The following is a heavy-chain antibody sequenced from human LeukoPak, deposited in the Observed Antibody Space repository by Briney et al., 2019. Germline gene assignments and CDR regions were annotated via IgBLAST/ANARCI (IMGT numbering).Heavy chain of an antibody. CDR3: AKQPNYGSGSYQLDY. CDR2: ISGSGGST. D-gene: IGHD3-10*01. Sequence: PGGSLRLSCAASGFTFSSYAMSWVRQAPGKGLEWVSAISGSGGSTYYADSVKGRFTISRDNSKNTLYLQMNSLRAEDTAVYYCAKQPNYGSGSYQLDYWGQGTLVTVSS. J-gene: IGHJ4*02. CDR1: GFTFSSYA. V-gene: IGHV3-23*01.